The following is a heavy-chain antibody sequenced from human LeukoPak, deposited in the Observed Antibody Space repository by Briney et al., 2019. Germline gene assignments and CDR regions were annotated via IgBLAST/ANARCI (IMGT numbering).Heavy chain of an antibody. CDR3: ARDLHFDL. V-gene: IGHV3-21*01. Sequence: PGGSLRLSCAASGFSFSSYSMNWVRQAPGKGLEWVSSMSSSSGYIYYADSVKGRFTISRDNAKNSLYLQMNSLRAEDTAVYYCARDLHFDLWGRGTLVTVSS. J-gene: IGHJ2*01. CDR2: MSSSSGYI. CDR1: GFSFSSYS.